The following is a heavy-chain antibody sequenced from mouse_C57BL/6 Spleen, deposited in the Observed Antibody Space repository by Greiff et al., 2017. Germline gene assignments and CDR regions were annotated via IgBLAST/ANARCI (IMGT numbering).Heavy chain of an antibody. Sequence: QVQLQQSGPELVKPSASVKLSCKASGYTLTEYTIHWVKQRSGQGLEWIGWFYPGGGSIKYYENFKNQATLNADNSSSTVYMEISRWTSEDSAVYVCARHEESGYGSSYDYAMDYWGQGTSVTVSS. V-gene: IGHV1-62-2*01. CDR2: FYPGGGSI. D-gene: IGHD1-1*01. J-gene: IGHJ4*01. CDR1: GYTLTEYT. CDR3: ARHEESGYGSSYDYAMDY.